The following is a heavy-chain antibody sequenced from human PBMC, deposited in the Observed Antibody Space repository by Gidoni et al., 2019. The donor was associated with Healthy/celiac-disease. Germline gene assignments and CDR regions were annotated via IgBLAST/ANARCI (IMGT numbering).Heavy chain of an antibody. CDR2: IIPIFGTA. V-gene: IGHV1-69*01. J-gene: IGHJ4*02. Sequence: QAPGQGLEWMGVIIPIFGTANYAQKFQGRVTITAEESTSTAYMELSSLRSEDTAVYYCARDRYYYDSSGYYYLADWGQGTLVTVSS. D-gene: IGHD3-22*01. CDR3: ARDRYYYDSSGYYYLAD.